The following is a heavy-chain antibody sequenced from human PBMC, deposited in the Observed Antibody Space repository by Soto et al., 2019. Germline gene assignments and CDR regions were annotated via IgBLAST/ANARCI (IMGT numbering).Heavy chain of an antibody. V-gene: IGHV3-7*03. CDR2: IKQDGSEK. Sequence: PGGSLRLSYAASGFTFSRYWMSWVRQAPGNGLEWVANIKQDGSEKYYVDSVKGRFTISRDNAKNSLSLQMNSLRAEDTAVYYCARRGSDFWSGYYLPYGMDVWGQGTTVTVSS. J-gene: IGHJ6*02. D-gene: IGHD3-3*01. CDR3: ARRGSDFWSGYYLPYGMDV. CDR1: GFTFSRYW.